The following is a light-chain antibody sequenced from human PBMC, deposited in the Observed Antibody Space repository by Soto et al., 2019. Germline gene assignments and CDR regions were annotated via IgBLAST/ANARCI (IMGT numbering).Light chain of an antibody. J-gene: IGKJ5*01. CDR2: GAS. V-gene: IGKV3-20*01. CDR3: QQFGDSPIP. CDR1: QSVSSTY. Sequence: ESVLTQSQGTLSLSPGVRATLSCRASQSVSSTYLAWCQQKPGQAPRLLIYGASTRATGIPDRFSGTGSGTDFTLTISRLEPEDFAVYYCQQFGDSPIPFGQGTRLAI.